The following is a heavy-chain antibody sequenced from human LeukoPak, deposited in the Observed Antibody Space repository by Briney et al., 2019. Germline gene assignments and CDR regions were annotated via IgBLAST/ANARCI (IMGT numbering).Heavy chain of an antibody. J-gene: IGHJ3*02. CDR1: GYTFTTYG. Sequence: ASVKVSCKASGYTFTTYGISWVRQAPGQGLEWMGWISGYNGNTKYAENLQGRVTMTTDTSTTTAYMELRGLRSDDTAVYYCARVGFAEATFAFDIWGQGTLVTVSS. CDR3: ARVGFAEATFAFDI. V-gene: IGHV1-18*01. D-gene: IGHD3-10*01. CDR2: ISGYNGNT.